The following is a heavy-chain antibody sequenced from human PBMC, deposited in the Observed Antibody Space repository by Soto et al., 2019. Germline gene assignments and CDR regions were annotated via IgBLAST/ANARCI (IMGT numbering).Heavy chain of an antibody. CDR2: IIPIFGTA. D-gene: IGHD5-18*01. V-gene: IGHV1-69*13. Sequence: ASVKVSCKASGGTFSSYAISWVRQAPGQGLEWMGGIIPIFGTANYAQKFQGRVTMTADESTTTDYMELSSLRSEDTAVYYYATEEADTAMVSPPIIDVWGQGTLVTVSS. CDR1: GGTFSSYA. J-gene: IGHJ4*03. CDR3: ATEEADTAMVSPPIIDV.